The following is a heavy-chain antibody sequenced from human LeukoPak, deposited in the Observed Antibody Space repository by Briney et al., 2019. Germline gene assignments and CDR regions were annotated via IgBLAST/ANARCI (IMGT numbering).Heavy chain of an antibody. CDR2: IIPIFGTA. CDR1: GYTFTSYG. D-gene: IGHD2-15*01. J-gene: IGHJ4*02. CDR3: ASDDVGYCSGGSGYSLDY. V-gene: IGHV1-69*05. Sequence: GPSVKVSCTASGYTFTSYGISWVRQAPGQGLEWMGGIIPIFGTANYAQKFKGRVTITTDESTSTAYMELSSLRSEDTAVYYCASDDVGYCSGGSGYSLDYWGQGTLVTVSS.